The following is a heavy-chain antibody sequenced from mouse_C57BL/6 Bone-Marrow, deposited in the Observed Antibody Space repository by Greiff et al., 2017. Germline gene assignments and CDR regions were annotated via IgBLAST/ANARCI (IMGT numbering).Heavy chain of an antibody. CDR1: GYNFNDYY. V-gene: IGHV14-2*01. Sequence: VQLQQPGAELVKPGASVKLSCKASGYNFNDYYMHWVKQRTEQGLEWIGRIDPADGDTKYAPKFQGKATMTADTSSNTAYLQLSSLTSGNTAVYYCARAYGSKEDWFAYWGQGTLVTVSA. D-gene: IGHD1-1*01. CDR3: ARAYGSKEDWFAY. J-gene: IGHJ3*01. CDR2: IDPADGDT.